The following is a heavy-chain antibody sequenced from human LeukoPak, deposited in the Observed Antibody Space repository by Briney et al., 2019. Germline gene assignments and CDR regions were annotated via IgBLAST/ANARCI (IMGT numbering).Heavy chain of an antibody. J-gene: IGHJ4*02. D-gene: IGHD3-3*01. V-gene: IGHV1-2*02. Sequence: GASVKVSCKASGYTFTGYYMHWVRQAPGQGLEWMGWINPNSGGTNYAQKFQGRVTMTRDTSISTAYMELSRLRSDDTAVYYCARGVYYDFWSGPQGGAFDYWGQGTLVTVSS. CDR3: ARGVYYDFWSGPQGGAFDY. CDR2: INPNSGGT. CDR1: GYTFTGYY.